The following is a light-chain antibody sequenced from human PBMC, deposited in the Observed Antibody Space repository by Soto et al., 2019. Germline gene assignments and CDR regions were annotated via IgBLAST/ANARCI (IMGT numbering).Light chain of an antibody. CDR3: QQSYSTPQIT. J-gene: IGKJ5*01. CDR2: AAS. CDR1: QSISSY. Sequence: DIQMTQSPSSLSASVGDRVTITCRAIQSISSYLNWYQQKPGKAPKLLIYAASSLQSGVPSRFSGSGSGTDFTLTISSLQPEDFATYYCQQSYSTPQITFGQGTRLEI. V-gene: IGKV1-39*01.